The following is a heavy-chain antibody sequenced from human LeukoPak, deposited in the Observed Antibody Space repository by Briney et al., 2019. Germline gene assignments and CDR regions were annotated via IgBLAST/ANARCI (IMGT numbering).Heavy chain of an antibody. CDR3: ARDSSYGYTGTFDY. J-gene: IGHJ4*02. CDR1: GGSFSGYY. D-gene: IGHD5-18*01. Sequence: PSETLSLTCAVYGGSFSGYYWSWIRQPPGKGLEWIGEINHSGSTNYNPSLKSRVTISVDTSKNQFSLKLSSVTAADTAVYYCARDSSYGYTGTFDYWGQGTLVTVSS. V-gene: IGHV4-34*01. CDR2: INHSGST.